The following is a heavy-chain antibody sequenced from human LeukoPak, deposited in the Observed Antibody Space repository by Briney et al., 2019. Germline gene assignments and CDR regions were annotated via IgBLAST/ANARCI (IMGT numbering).Heavy chain of an antibody. Sequence: ASVKVSCKASGYTFNTHGISWVRQAPGQGLEWMGWINPNSGGTNYAQKFQGWVTMTRDTSISTAYMELSRLRSDDTAVYYCARETSWLFDYWGQGTLVTVSS. V-gene: IGHV1-2*04. CDR2: INPNSGGT. D-gene: IGHD5-12*01. J-gene: IGHJ4*02. CDR3: ARETSWLFDY. CDR1: GYTFNTHG.